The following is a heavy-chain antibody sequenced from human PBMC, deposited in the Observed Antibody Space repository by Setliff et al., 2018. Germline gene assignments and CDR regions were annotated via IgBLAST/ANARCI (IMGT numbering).Heavy chain of an antibody. CDR2: VYTNGGS. CDR1: GGSISSGSYY. V-gene: IGHV4-61*02. D-gene: IGHD1-1*01. Sequence: TLSLTCTVSGGSISSGSYYWSWIRHPAGKGLEWIGRVYTNGGSDYNPFLKSRVSISLDTSKNQFSLKLISVTAADTAVYYCARANKKLDYYYYYYMDVWGKGTTVT. CDR3: ARANKKLDYYYYYYMDV. J-gene: IGHJ6*03.